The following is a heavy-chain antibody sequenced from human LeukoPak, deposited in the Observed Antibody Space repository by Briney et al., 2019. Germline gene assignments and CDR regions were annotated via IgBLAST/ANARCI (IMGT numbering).Heavy chain of an antibody. V-gene: IGHV3-21*01. J-gene: IGHJ4*02. CDR1: GFTFSSYS. CDR3: ARDRFAAVAANY. Sequence: NAGGSLRLSCAASGFTFSSYSMDWVRQAPGKGLEWVSSISSSSSYIYYADSVKGRFTISRDNAKNSLYLQMNSLRAEDTAVYYCARDRFAAVAANYWGQGTLVTVSS. D-gene: IGHD6-19*01. CDR2: ISSSSSYI.